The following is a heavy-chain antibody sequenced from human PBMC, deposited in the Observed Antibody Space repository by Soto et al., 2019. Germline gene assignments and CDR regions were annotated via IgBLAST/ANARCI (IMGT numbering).Heavy chain of an antibody. V-gene: IGHV4-31*03. CDR2: IYYSGST. J-gene: IGHJ6*02. D-gene: IGHD4-17*01. CDR3: ARDADYGGSRGGMDV. Sequence: QVRLEESGPGLVKPSETLSLICSVSGGSVNNANYFWNWIRHHPENGLEWIGYIYYSGSTRYNPFFKTRATLSIDTSKNQSSLRLNSVTVADTAVYFCARDADYGGSRGGMDVWGRGTTVTVSS. CDR1: GGSVNNANYF.